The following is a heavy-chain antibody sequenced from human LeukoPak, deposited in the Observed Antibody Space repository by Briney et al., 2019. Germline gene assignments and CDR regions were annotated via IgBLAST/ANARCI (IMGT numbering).Heavy chain of an antibody. Sequence: SVKVSCKASGGTFSSYAISWVRQSPGQGLEWMGRIIPILGIANYAQKFQGRVTITADESTSTAYMELSSLRSEDTAVYYCARGLPGLMVYATSLDYWGQGTLVTVSS. D-gene: IGHD2-8*01. V-gene: IGHV1-69*04. CDR2: IIPILGIA. CDR3: ARGLPGLMVYATSLDY. CDR1: GGTFSSYA. J-gene: IGHJ4*02.